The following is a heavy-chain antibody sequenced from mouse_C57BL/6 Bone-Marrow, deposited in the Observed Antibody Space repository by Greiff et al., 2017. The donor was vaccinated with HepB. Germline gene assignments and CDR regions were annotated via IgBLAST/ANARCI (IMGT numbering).Heavy chain of an antibody. V-gene: IGHV1-54*01. J-gene: IGHJ4*01. CDR1: GYAFTNYL. Sequence: VQLQQSGAELVRPGTSVKVSCKASGYAFTNYLIEWVKQRPGQGLEWIGVINPGSGGTNYNEKFKGKATLTADKSSSTAYMQLSSLTSEDSAVYFCARSDSNYYAMDYWGQGTSVTVSS. D-gene: IGHD2-5*01. CDR2: INPGSGGT. CDR3: ARSDSNYYAMDY.